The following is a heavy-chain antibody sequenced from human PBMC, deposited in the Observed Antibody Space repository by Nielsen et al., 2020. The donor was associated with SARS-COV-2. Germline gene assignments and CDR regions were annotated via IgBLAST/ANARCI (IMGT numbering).Heavy chain of an antibody. V-gene: IGHV4-30-4*01. CDR1: GGSISSGDYY. J-gene: IGHJ4*02. CDR3: ARHSSGYYYRFRFDY. CDR2: IYYSGST. Sequence: SETLSLTCTVSGGSISSGDYYWSWIRQPPGKGLEWIGYIYYSGSTYYNPSLKSRVTISVDTSKNQFSLKLSSVTAADTAVYYCARHSSGYYYRFRFDYWGQGTLVTVSS. D-gene: IGHD3-22*01.